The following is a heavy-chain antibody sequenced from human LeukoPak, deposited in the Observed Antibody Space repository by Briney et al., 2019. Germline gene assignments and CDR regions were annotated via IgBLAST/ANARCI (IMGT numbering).Heavy chain of an antibody. CDR1: GYTFTSYY. D-gene: IGHD3-10*01. J-gene: IGHJ4*02. V-gene: IGHV1-46*01. CDR3: AREKTRITMVRGVISY. Sequence: ASVKVSCKASGYTFTSYYMHWVRQAPGQGLEWKGIINPSGGSTSYAQKFQGRVTMTRDTSTSTVYMELSSLRSEDTAVYYCAREKTRITMVRGVISYWGQGTLVTVSS. CDR2: INPSGGST.